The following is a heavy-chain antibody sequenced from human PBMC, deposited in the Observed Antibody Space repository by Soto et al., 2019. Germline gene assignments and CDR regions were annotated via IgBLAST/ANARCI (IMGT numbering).Heavy chain of an antibody. CDR3: ARIAARTYYFDY. V-gene: IGHV1-69*13. CDR1: GGTFSSYA. J-gene: IGHJ4*02. D-gene: IGHD6-6*01. Sequence: GASVKVSCKASGGTFSSYAISWVRQAPGQGLEWMGGIIPIFGTANYAQKFQGRVTITADESTSTAYMELSSLRSEDTAVYYCARIAARTYYFDYWGQGTLVTVSS. CDR2: IIPIFGTA.